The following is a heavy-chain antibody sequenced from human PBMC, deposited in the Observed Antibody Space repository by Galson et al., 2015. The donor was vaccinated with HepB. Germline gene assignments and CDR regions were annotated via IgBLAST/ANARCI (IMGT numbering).Heavy chain of an antibody. D-gene: IGHD6-13*01. V-gene: IGHV3-33*01. CDR3: AREEGGVIGSSWQYYYYGMDV. CDR1: GFTFSSYG. Sequence: SLRLSCAASGFTFSSYGMHWVRQAPGKGLEWVAVIWNDGSDKQYGDSVKGRFTISRDNSKNTLYLQMNSLRAEDTAVYYCAREEGGVIGSSWQYYYYGMDVWGQGTTVTVSS. J-gene: IGHJ6*02. CDR2: IWNDGSDK.